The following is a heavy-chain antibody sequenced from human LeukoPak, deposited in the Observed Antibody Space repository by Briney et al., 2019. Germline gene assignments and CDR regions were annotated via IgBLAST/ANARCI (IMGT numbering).Heavy chain of an antibody. CDR2: IYYSGST. V-gene: IGHV4-39*01. D-gene: IGHD5-12*01. J-gene: IGHJ4*02. Sequence: SETLSLTCTVSGGSISSNSYYWGWIRQPPGKGLEWIGSIYYSGSTYYNPSLKSRVTISVDTSKDQFSPKLSSVTAADTAVYYCARYGDGYTPFDYWGQGTLVTVSS. CDR1: GGSISSNSYY. CDR3: ARYGDGYTPFDY.